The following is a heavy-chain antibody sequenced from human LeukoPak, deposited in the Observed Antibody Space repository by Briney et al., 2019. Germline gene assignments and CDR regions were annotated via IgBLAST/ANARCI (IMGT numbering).Heavy chain of an antibody. J-gene: IGHJ4*02. Sequence: PGGSLRLSCAAPGFTFSNALMSWVRQPPGKGLEWVGRIKSITDDGTTDHVAPVKGRFTISRDDAKNTLELQLNSLKTEDSAVYYCSSHYDGSGILDYWGQGTLVTVSS. D-gene: IGHD3-10*01. CDR2: IKSITDDGTT. CDR3: SSHYDGSGILDY. CDR1: GFTFSNAL. V-gene: IGHV3-15*01.